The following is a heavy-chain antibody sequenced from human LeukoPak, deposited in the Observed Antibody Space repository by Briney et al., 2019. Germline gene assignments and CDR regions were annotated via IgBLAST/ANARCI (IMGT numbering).Heavy chain of an antibody. CDR1: GVITSSYA. D-gene: IGHD2/OR15-2a*01. J-gene: IGHJ5*02. V-gene: IGHV3-23*01. CDR2: INGRGDNT. CDR3: AKDRVSPGFNWFDP. Sequence: PGGSLRLSCAASGVITSSYAMSWVRQAPGKGLEWVSAINGRGDNTYYADFVKGRFTISRDNSKSTVYLQMNSLRTEDTAVYYCAKDRVSPGFNWFDPWGQGTLVTVPS.